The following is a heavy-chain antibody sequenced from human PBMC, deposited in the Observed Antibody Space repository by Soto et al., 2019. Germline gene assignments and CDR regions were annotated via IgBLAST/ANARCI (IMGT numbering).Heavy chain of an antibody. Sequence: GASVKVSCKASGGTFSSYAISWVRQAPGQGLEWMGGIIPIFGTANYAQKFQGRVTITADESTSTDYMELSSLRSEDTAVYYCARDPLGRFTTYGDFDYWGQGTLVTVSS. CDR1: GGTFSSYA. J-gene: IGHJ4*02. D-gene: IGHD4-17*01. CDR2: IIPIFGTA. CDR3: ARDPLGRFTTYGDFDY. V-gene: IGHV1-69*13.